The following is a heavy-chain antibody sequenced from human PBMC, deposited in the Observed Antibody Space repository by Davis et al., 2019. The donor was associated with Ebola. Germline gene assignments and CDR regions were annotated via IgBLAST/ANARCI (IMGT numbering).Heavy chain of an antibody. D-gene: IGHD1-26*01. J-gene: IGHJ4*02. CDR1: GFTFSSYA. Sequence: GESLKISCAASGFTFSSYAMSWVRQAPGKGLEWVSGLSGSGGSTYYADSVKGRFTISRDNSKNTLYLQMNSLRAEDAAIYYCAKLPWASVPDYFDYWGQGTLVTVSS. V-gene: IGHV3-23*01. CDR3: AKLPWASVPDYFDY. CDR2: LSGSGGST.